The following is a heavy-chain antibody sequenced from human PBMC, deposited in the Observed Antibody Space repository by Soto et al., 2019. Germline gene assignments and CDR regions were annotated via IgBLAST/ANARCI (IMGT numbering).Heavy chain of an antibody. D-gene: IGHD1-7*01. J-gene: IGHJ4*02. CDR3: ARVGGLTGTSLGY. Sequence: QVQLVQSGAEVKKPGASVKVSCKASGYTFTSYAMHWVRQAPGQRLEWMGWINAGNGNTKYSQKFQGRVTITRDTSASTAYMELSSLRSEDTAVYYCARVGGLTGTSLGYWGQGTLVTVSA. CDR1: GYTFTSYA. CDR2: INAGNGNT. V-gene: IGHV1-3*01.